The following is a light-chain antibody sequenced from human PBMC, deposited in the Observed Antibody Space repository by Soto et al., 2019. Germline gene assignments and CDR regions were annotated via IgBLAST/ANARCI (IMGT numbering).Light chain of an antibody. CDR3: QQYGSSPRT. J-gene: IGKJ1*01. CDR1: PSVSSSY. CDR2: GAS. V-gene: IGKV3-20*01. Sequence: ETVLTQSPGTLSLSPGQRATLSCRASPSVSSSYLAWYQQKPGQAPRLLIYGASSRATGIPDRFSGSGSGTDFTLTISRLEPEDFAVYYCQQYGSSPRTFGQGTKVDIK.